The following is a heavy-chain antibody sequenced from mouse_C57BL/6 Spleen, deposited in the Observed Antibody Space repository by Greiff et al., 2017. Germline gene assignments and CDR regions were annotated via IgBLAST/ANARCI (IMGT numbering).Heavy chain of an antibody. CDR2: ILPGSGST. D-gene: IGHD1-1*01. Sequence: QVQLQQSGAELMKPGASVKLSCKATGYTFTGYWIEWVKQRPGHGLEWIGEILPGSGSTNYNEKFKGKATFTADTSSNTAYMQLSSLTTEDSAIYYCARAPTTVVSNYYAMDYWGQGTSVTVSS. J-gene: IGHJ4*01. CDR1: GYTFTGYW. V-gene: IGHV1-9*01. CDR3: ARAPTTVVSNYYAMDY.